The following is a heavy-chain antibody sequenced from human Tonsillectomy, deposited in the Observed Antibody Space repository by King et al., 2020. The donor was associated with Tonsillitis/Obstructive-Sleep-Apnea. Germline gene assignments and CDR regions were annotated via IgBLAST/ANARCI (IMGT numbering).Heavy chain of an antibody. V-gene: IGHV3-9*01. J-gene: IGHJ5*02. CDR1: GFTFDNYA. CDR2: ISWNRANI. Sequence: VQLVESGGGLVQPGRSLRLSCAASGFTFDNYAMHWLRQAPGKGLEWVSGISWNRANIAYANSVKGRFTISRDNAKNSLYLQMNSVRSEDTALYYCAKDIDAGDTGPFDPWGQGTLVTVSS. D-gene: IGHD5-18*01. CDR3: AKDIDAGDTGPFDP.